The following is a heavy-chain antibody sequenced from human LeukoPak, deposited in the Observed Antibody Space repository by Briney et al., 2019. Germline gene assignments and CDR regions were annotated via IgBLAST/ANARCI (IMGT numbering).Heavy chain of an antibody. V-gene: IGHV4-4*07. Sequence: SETLSLTCTVSGGSISSYYWSWIRQPAGKGLEWIGRIYTSGSTNYNPSLKSRVTMSVDTSKNQFSLKLSSVTAADTAVHYCARDHRSGSYFIYWGQGTLVTVSS. D-gene: IGHD1-26*01. CDR1: GGSISSYY. J-gene: IGHJ4*02. CDR3: ARDHRSGSYFIY. CDR2: IYTSGST.